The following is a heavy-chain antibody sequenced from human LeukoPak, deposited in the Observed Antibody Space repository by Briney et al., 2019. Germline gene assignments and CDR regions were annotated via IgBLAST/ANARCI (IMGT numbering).Heavy chain of an antibody. J-gene: IGHJ4*02. CDR1: GFTFSDYN. CDR2: MSRSGDII. D-gene: IGHD3-10*01. Sequence: RPGGSLRLSCAACGFTFSDYNMNWVRQVPGKGLESVSYMSRSGDIIYYADSVKGRFTISRDNAKNSLYLQMNSLRAEDTAVYYCARDVYYGSGSPRLDYWGQGTLVTVSS. CDR3: ARDVYYGSGSPRLDY. V-gene: IGHV3-48*01.